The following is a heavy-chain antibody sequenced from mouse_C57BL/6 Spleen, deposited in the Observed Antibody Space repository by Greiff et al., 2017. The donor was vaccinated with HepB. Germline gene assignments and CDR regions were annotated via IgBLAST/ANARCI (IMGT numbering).Heavy chain of an antibody. V-gene: IGHV1-26*01. Sequence: EVQLQQSGPELGKPGASVKISCKASGYTFTDYYMNWVKQSHGKSLEWIGDINPNNGGTSYNQKFKGKATLTVDKSSSTAYMELRSLTSEDSAVYYCARYYYGSSYWYFDVWGTGTTVTVSS. D-gene: IGHD1-1*01. CDR2: INPNNGGT. CDR3: ARYYYGSSYWYFDV. CDR1: GYTFTDYY. J-gene: IGHJ1*03.